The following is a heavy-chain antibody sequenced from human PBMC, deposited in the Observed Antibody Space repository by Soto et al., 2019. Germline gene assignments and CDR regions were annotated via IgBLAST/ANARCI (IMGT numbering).Heavy chain of an antibody. J-gene: IGHJ4*02. V-gene: IGHV3-74*01. CDR2: VNGDGSYT. CDR3: ARELGPYYTDY. D-gene: IGHD3-16*01. CDR1: GFTFSSYW. Sequence: EVQLMESGGGLVQPGGSLRLSCAASGFTFSSYWMQWFRQAPGKGLVWVSRVNGDGSYTRYADSAKGRFTISRDNAKNTLYLQMNSLRDEDTAVYYCARELGPYYTDYWGQGTLVTVSS.